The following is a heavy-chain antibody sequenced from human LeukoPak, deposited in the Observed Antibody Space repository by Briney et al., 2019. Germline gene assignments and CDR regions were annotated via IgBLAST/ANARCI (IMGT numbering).Heavy chain of an antibody. CDR1: GFTFSSHD. CDR2: ISYDGGKK. V-gene: IGHV3-30*18. CDR3: AKGYGWEASYYYYYMDV. J-gene: IGHJ6*03. D-gene: IGHD1-26*01. Sequence: PGGSLRLSRVASGFTFSSHDMHWVRQAPGKGQEWVAIISYDGGKKDYAESVKGRFTISRDNSKNTLYLQMNSLRAEDTAVYYCAKGYGWEASYYYYYMDVWGKGTTVTISS.